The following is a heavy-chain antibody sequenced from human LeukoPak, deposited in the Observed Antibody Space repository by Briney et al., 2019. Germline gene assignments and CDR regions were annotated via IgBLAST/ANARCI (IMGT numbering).Heavy chain of an antibody. J-gene: IGHJ4*02. V-gene: IGHV3-48*03. CDR2: ISTSGGTK. D-gene: IGHD3-22*01. CDR3: ARDSYYSSDY. CDR1: GFTFSRYE. Sequence: PGGSLRLSCAASGFTFSRYEMNWVRQAPGKGLEWVSYISTSGGTKYYADSVKGRFTISRDNAKNSLYLQMDSLRAEDTAVYYCARDSYYSSDYWSQGTLVTVSS.